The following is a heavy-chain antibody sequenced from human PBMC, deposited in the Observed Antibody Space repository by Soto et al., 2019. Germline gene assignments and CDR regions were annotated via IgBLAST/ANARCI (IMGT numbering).Heavy chain of an antibody. J-gene: IGHJ6*01. D-gene: IGHD2-21*01. Sequence: GGSLRLSCAASGFTFSSYRMNWVRQVPWKGQEWVSYISSSSSTIYYADSVKGRFTISRDNAKNSLYLEMTRLRDAETAGYVCARDLLVGYCGGVGGESTDYYYGGDDGGEGSRVTVSS. CDR2: ISSSSSTI. CDR3: ARDLLVGYCGGVGGESTDYYYGGDD. V-gene: IGHV3-48*02. CDR1: GFTFSSYR.